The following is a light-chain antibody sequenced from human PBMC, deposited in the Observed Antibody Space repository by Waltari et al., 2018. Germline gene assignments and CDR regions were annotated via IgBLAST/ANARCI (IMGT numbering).Light chain of an antibody. CDR1: STDVGGYNY. V-gene: IGLV2-14*03. J-gene: IGLJ2*01. CDR3: SSYISSDTLEL. CDR2: DVS. Sequence: HSALTKPASVSGSPGPSLTLSCPGPSTDVGGYNYVSWYQQHPAKAPKLIIFDVSNRPSGFSSRFSGSKSGNTASLTISGLQAQDGADYYCSSYISSDTLELFGGGTSLTVL.